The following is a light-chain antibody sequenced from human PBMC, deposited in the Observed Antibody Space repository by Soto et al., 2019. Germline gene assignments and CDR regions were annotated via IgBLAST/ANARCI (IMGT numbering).Light chain of an antibody. CDR3: LET. CDR2: DAS. CDR1: QSISNH. J-gene: IGKJ2*01. Sequence: DIVLTQSPATLSLSPGERATLSCRASQSISNHLACYQKKPGQAPRLLIYDASNRATGIPARFSGSGSGTDFTLTISSLEPEDFAVYYRLETSGQGTKLEIK. V-gene: IGKV3-11*01.